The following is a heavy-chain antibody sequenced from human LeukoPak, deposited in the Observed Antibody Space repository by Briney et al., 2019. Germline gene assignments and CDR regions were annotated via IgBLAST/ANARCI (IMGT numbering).Heavy chain of an antibody. J-gene: IGHJ5*02. CDR1: GFTFSSYG. CDR2: ISSSSPTI. CDR3: ATNGFDP. V-gene: IGHV3-48*01. Sequence: GGSLRLSCAASGFTFSSYGMNWVRQAPGRGLEWVSYISSSSPTIYYADSVKGRFTISRDNAKSSVYLEMNSLRAEDTGVYYCATNGFDPWGQGTRVTVSS.